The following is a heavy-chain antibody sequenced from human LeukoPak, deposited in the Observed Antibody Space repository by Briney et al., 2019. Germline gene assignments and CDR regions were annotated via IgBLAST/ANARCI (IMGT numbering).Heavy chain of an antibody. CDR2: IHPSGST. J-gene: IGHJ4*02. CDR1: GGSFSGYY. CDR3: ARGLDTYKSGVD. V-gene: IGHV4-34*01. Sequence: SETLSLTCAVYGGSFSGYYCTWIRQAPGKGLEWIGEIHPSGSTNYNPSLMSRVSLSLGTSKNQFSLRLRSVTAADTAVYFCARGLDTYKSGVDWGQGTLVTVSS. D-gene: IGHD1-26*01.